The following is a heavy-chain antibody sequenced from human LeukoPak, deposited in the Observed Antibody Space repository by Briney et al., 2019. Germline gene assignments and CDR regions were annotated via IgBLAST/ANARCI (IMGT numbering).Heavy chain of an antibody. D-gene: IGHD6-25*01. J-gene: IGHJ4*02. V-gene: IGHV1-18*01. CDR3: LRDAQRPRLTPDY. CDR1: GYTFNTYG. Sequence: ASVKVSCKASGYTFNTYGISWVRQAPGQGLEWMGWISTYNGDINYVQNLQGRVTMTTDTSTSTAYMELMSLRSDDTAVYYCLRDAQRPRLTPDYWGKGTLVTVSS. CDR2: ISTYNGDI.